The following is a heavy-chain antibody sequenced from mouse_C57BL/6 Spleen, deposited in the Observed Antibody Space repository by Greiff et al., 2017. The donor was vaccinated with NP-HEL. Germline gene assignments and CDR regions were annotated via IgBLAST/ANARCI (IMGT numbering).Heavy chain of an antibody. CDR2: ISSGSSTI. CDR1: GFTFSDYG. V-gene: IGHV5-17*01. D-gene: IGHD1-1*01. CDR3: ARSYGISYWYFDV. J-gene: IGHJ1*03. Sequence: EVKLVESGGGLVKPGVSLKLSCAASGFTFSDYGMHWVRQAPEKGLEWVAYISSGSSTIYYADTVKGRFTISRDNAKNTLFLQMTSLRSEDTAMYYCARSYGISYWYFDVWGTGTTVTVSS.